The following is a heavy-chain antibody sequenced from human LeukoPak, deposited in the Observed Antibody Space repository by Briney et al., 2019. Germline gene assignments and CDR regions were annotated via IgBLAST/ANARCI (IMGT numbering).Heavy chain of an antibody. V-gene: IGHV1-69*13. CDR3: ARPRTYYDFWRGYPPFDY. J-gene: IGHJ4*02. Sequence: GASVKVSCKASGGTFSDYAISWVRQAPGQGLEWMGGIIINFGTTNYAQKFQGRVTITADESASTVYMELSSLRSEDTAVYYCARPRTYYDFWRGYPPFDYWGQGTLVTVSS. D-gene: IGHD3-3*01. CDR1: GGTFSDYA. CDR2: IIINFGTT.